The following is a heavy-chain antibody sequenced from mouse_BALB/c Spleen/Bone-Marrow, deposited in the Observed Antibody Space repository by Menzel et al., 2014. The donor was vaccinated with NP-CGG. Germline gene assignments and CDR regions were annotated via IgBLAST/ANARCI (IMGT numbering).Heavy chain of an antibody. CDR1: GYTFTDYS. Sequence: VQLQQSGAELVRPGVSVKISRKGSGYTFTDYSIHWVRQSHAKSIEWIGVISTYYGDANYNQKFKGKATMTVNKSSSTAYMELARLTSEDSAIYYCARRGSMDYWGQGTSVTVSS. CDR3: ARRGSMDY. V-gene: IGHV1-67*01. CDR2: ISTYYGDA. J-gene: IGHJ4*01.